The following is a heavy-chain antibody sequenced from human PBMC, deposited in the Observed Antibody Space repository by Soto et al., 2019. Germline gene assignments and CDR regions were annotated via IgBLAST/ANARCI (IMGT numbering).Heavy chain of an antibody. CDR2: ISSKSSTI. J-gene: IGHJ5*02. CDR3: AGEAGRWHLPLNCFDP. D-gene: IGHD1-26*01. CDR1: GFTFGSYS. Sequence: EVQVVESGGGLVQPGGSLRLSCADSGFTFGSYSMNWVRQAPGKGLEWVSYISSKSSTIYYEDSVKGRVTISRDHAKNSLYLQMNILCDEDTAVYDCAGEAGRWHLPLNCFDPWGQGTLVTVSS. V-gene: IGHV3-48*02.